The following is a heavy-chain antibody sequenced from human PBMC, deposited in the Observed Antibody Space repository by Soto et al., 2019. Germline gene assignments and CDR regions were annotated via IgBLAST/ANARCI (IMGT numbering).Heavy chain of an antibody. J-gene: IGHJ5*02. CDR2: INPNSGGT. CDR1: GYTFTGYY. V-gene: IGHV1-2*04. Sequence: ASVKVSCKASGYTFTGYYMHWVRQAPGQGLEWMGWINPNSGGTNYAQKFQGWVTMTRDTSISTAYMELSRLRSDDTAMYYCARGGITIFGVVIPSNWFDPWGQGTLVTVSS. D-gene: IGHD3-3*01. CDR3: ARGGITIFGVVIPSNWFDP.